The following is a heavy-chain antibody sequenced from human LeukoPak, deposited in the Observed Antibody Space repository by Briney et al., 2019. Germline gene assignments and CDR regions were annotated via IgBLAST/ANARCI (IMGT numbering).Heavy chain of an antibody. CDR1: GYTFTSYG. CDR3: ARDVQPSVAGAGTIGGFDP. D-gene: IGHD6-13*01. CDR2: ISAYNGNT. Sequence: ASVKVSCKASGYTFTSYGISWVRQAPGQGLEWMGWISAYNGNTNYAQKLQGRVTMTTDTSTSTAYMELRSLRSDDTAVYYCARDVQPSVAGAGTIGGFDPWGQGTLVTVSS. J-gene: IGHJ5*02. V-gene: IGHV1-18*01.